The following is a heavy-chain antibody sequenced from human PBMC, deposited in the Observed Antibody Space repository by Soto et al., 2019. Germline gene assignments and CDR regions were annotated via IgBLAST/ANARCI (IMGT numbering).Heavy chain of an antibody. CDR2: ITPLFETT. J-gene: IGHJ4*02. Sequence: QVQLVQSGPEVKKPGTSVKVSCKASGVTVNRFAVTGVRQAPRQGFQWLGGITPLFETTNHAQNFQGRATIPVDESTTTSYFELRGLAYEDTAVNYCARGYGCYFDDWGQGTLVIVYS. CDR3: ARGYGCYFDD. V-gene: IGHV1-69*01. CDR1: GVTVNRFA. D-gene: IGHD4-17*01.